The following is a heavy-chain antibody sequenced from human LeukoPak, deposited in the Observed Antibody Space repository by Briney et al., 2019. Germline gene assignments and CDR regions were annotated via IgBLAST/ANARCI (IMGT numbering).Heavy chain of an antibody. D-gene: IGHD2-21*02. CDR2: FDPENDER. J-gene: IGHJ4*02. V-gene: IGHV1-24*01. Sequence: ASVKVSCKVSGHTLSELPMYWVRQAPGEGLEWKWGFDPENDERIYAQKFRGRVTMTEDTSTNTAYMELSSLRSDDTAVYYCATEVTSIVPDYWGQGTLVTVSS. CDR3: ATEVTSIVPDY. CDR1: GHTLSELP.